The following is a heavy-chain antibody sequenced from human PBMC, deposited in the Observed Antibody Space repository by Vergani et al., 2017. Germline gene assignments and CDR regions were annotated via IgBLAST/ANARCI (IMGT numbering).Heavy chain of an antibody. D-gene: IGHD3-10*01. J-gene: IGHJ4*02. Sequence: QLQLQESGPGLVKPSETLSLTCTVSGGSISSSSYYWGWIRQPPGKGLEWIGSIYYSGSTYYNPSLKSRVTISVDTSKNQFSLKLSSVTAADTAVYYCASHFRKNEKSRGGGSAFDYWGQGTLVTVSS. V-gene: IGHV4-39*01. CDR3: ASHFRKNEKSRGGGSAFDY. CDR2: IYYSGST. CDR1: GGSISSSSYY.